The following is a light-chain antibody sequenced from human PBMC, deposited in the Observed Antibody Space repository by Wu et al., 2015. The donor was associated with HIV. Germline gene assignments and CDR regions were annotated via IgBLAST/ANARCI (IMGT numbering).Light chain of an antibody. CDR1: QSVSGN. CDR3: QQYSNWPWT. Sequence: DTVMTQFPATLSVSPGKRATLSCRASQSVSGNLAWYQQKPGQAPRLLIYGASTRATGIPTRFSGSGSGTEFTLTISSMQSEDFAVYYCQQYSNWPWTFGQGTKVGIK. V-gene: IGKV3-15*01. J-gene: IGKJ1*01. CDR2: GAS.